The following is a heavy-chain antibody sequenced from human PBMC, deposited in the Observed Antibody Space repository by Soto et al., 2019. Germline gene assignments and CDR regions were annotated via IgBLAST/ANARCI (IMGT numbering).Heavy chain of an antibody. D-gene: IGHD3-10*01. CDR2: IKSKTDGGTT. Sequence: GGSLRLSCTASGFTFNDYSMSWIRQAPGKGLEWVGRIKSKTDGGTTDYAAPVKGRFTISRDDSKNTLYLQMNSLKTEDTAVYYCTTDPVPMVRGVIIYYYYGMDVWGQGTTVTVSS. V-gene: IGHV3-15*01. CDR3: TTDPVPMVRGVIIYYYYGMDV. CDR1: GFTFNDYS. J-gene: IGHJ6*02.